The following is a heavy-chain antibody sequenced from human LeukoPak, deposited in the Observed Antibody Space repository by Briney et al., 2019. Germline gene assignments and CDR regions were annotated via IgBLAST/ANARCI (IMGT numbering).Heavy chain of an antibody. J-gene: IGHJ6*02. Sequence: GGSLRLSCAASGHTFSTYGMHWVRQAPGKGLEWVAVIWYDGTNKYYADSVKGRFTISRDNSKNTLYLQMNSLRAEDTAVYYCARPRQLLYYYYGMDVWGQGTTVTVSS. D-gene: IGHD2-2*01. V-gene: IGHV3-33*01. CDR1: GHTFSTYG. CDR3: ARPRQLLYYYYGMDV. CDR2: IWYDGTNK.